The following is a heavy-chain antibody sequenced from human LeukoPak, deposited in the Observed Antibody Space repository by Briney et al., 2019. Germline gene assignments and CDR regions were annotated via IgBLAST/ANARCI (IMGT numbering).Heavy chain of an antibody. CDR3: ARVSSSGRLSRKSLGYYMDV. J-gene: IGHJ6*03. V-gene: IGHV4-39*07. Sequence: SETLSLTCTVSGGSISSSSYYWGWIRQPPGKGLEWIGSIYYSGSTYYNPSLKSRVTISVDTSKNQFSLKLRSVTAADTAVYYCARVSSSGRLSRKSLGYYMDVWGKGTTVTVSS. CDR1: GGSISSSSYY. D-gene: IGHD6-19*01. CDR2: IYYSGST.